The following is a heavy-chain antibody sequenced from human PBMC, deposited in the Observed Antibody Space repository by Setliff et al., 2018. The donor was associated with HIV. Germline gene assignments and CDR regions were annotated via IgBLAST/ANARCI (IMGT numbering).Heavy chain of an antibody. CDR2: LKLDGRNK. CDR1: GFTFSNYG. V-gene: IGHV3-30*03. J-gene: IGHJ6*03. D-gene: IGHD2-21*01. CDR3: ARDRTLTYGDYYYMDV. Sequence: PGGSLRLSCAASGFTFSNYGMHWVRQAPGKGLEWVAVLKLDGRNKEYADSVKGRFTISRDNSKNTLYLQMNSLTPEDAAVYYCARDRTLTYGDYYYMDVWGKGATVTVSS.